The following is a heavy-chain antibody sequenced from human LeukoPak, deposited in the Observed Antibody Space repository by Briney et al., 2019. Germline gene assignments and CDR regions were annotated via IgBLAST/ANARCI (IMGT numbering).Heavy chain of an antibody. CDR2: INHSGST. CDR1: GGSISSSSYY. D-gene: IGHD6-13*01. V-gene: IGHV4-39*07. CDR3: ARSRRRQQGYFDY. Sequence: SSETLSLTCTVSGGSISSSSYYWGWIRQPPGKGLEWIGEINHSGSTNYNPSLKSRVTISVDTSKNQFSLKLSSVTAADTAVYYCARSRRRQQGYFDYWGQGTLVTVSS. J-gene: IGHJ4*02.